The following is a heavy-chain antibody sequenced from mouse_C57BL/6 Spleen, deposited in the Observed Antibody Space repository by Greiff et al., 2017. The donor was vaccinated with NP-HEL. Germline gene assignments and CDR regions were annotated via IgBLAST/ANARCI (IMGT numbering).Heavy chain of an antibody. J-gene: IGHJ3*01. D-gene: IGHD2-1*01. V-gene: IGHV5-9-1*02. CDR1: GFTFSSYA. CDR3: TRDYGNYEAWFAY. Sequence: EVKLVESGEGLVKPGGSLKLSCAASGFTFSSYAMSWVRQTPEKRLEWVAYISSGGDYIYYADNVQGRFTISRDNARNTLYLQMSSLKSEDTAMYYCTRDYGNYEAWFAYWGQGTLVTVSA. CDR2: ISSGGDYI.